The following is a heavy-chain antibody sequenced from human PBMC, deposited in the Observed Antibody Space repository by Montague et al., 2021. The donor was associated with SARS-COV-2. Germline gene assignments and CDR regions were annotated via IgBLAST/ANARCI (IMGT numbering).Heavy chain of an antibody. V-gene: IGHV4-34*01. CDR2: INHSGST. Sequence: SETLSLTCAVYGGSFSDYYWSWIRQPPGKGLEWIGEINHSGSTNXNPSLKSRVTISVDTSKNQFSLKLSSVTAADTAVYYCARGRRILLWFGELLSGGDYYGMDVWGQGTTVTVSS. CDR1: GGSFSDYY. CDR3: ARGRRILLWFGELLSGGDYYGMDV. J-gene: IGHJ6*02. D-gene: IGHD3-10*01.